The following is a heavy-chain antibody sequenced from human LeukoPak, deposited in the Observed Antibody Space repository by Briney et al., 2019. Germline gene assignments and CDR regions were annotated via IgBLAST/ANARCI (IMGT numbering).Heavy chain of an antibody. V-gene: IGHV5-51*01. CDR3: ARLRTVTTFVFHWYFDL. CDR1: GYSFTSYW. J-gene: IGHJ2*01. Sequence: GESLKISCKGSGYSFTSYWIGWVRQMPGKGLEWMGIIYPGDSDTRYSPSFQGQVTISADKSISTAYLQWSGLKASDTAMYYCARLRTVTTFVFHWYFDLWGRGTLVTVSS. CDR2: IYPGDSDT. D-gene: IGHD4-17*01.